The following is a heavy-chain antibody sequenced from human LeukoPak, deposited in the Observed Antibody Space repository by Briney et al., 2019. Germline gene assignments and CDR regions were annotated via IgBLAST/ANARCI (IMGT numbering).Heavy chain of an antibody. J-gene: IGHJ6*03. CDR1: GFTFSSYA. Sequence: GGSLRLSCAASGFTFSSYAMHWVRQGPGKGLEWVAVISYDGSNKYYADSVKGRFTISRDNSKNTLYLQMNSLRAEDTAVYYCARDYSSSWYWGKYYYYYYYMDVWGKGTTVTVSS. CDR3: ARDYSSSWYWGKYYYYYYYMDV. V-gene: IGHV3-30*04. CDR2: ISYDGSNK. D-gene: IGHD6-13*01.